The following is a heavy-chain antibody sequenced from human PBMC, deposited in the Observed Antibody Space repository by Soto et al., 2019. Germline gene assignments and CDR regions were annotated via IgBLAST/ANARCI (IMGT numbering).Heavy chain of an antibody. CDR2: ISYDGSNT. CDR1: GFTLSSFA. D-gene: IGHD1-26*01. CDR3: AKDLTLGIVGAWGHYFEY. V-gene: IGHV3-30-3*01. Sequence: QVQLVESGGGVLQPGRSLRLSCAASGFTLSSFAMHWVRQAPGKGLEWVAFISYDGSNTYYADSVKGRVTISRDNSKKTVYLEINSLRAEDTAVYHCAKDLTLGIVGAWGHYFEYWGQGTLVTVSS. J-gene: IGHJ4*02.